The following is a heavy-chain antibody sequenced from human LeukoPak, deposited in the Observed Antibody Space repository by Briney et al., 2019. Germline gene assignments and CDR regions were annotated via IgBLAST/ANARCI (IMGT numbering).Heavy chain of an antibody. CDR1: NYPISRGYF. V-gene: IGHV4-38-2*02. CDR3: AGSYYYGSGSYGDYFDY. D-gene: IGHD3-10*01. Sequence: PSETLSLTCNVSNYPISRGYFWGWVRQPPGKGLEWIGSIFHSGSTYYNPSLKSRVTVSVDTSKNQFSLKLNSVTAADTAVYYCAGSYYYGSGSYGDYFDYWGPGTLVTVSS. J-gene: IGHJ4*02. CDR2: IFHSGST.